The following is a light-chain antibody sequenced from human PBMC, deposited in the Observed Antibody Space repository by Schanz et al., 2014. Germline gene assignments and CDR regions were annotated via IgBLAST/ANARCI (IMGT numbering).Light chain of an antibody. Sequence: QSALTQPASVSGSPGQSITISCTGTSSDVGSYNLVSWYQQHPGKAPKLMIYEVSKRPSGVPDRFSGSKSGNTASLTVSGLQAEDEATYYCCSYSHTRTFVLFGGGTKLTVL. CDR3: CSYSHTRTFVL. CDR1: SSDVGSYNL. J-gene: IGLJ2*01. V-gene: IGLV2-23*02. CDR2: EVS.